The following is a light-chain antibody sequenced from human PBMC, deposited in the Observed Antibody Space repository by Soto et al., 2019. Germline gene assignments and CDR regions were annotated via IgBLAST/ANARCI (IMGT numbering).Light chain of an antibody. Sequence: EIVLTQSPGTLSLSPGERATLSCRASQSVSSSYLAWYQQKPGHAPRLLIYGASSRATGIPDRFSGSGSGTDFTLTISRMEPEDFAVYYCQQYGSSPPYTFGQWTKLEIK. CDR3: QQYGSSPPYT. V-gene: IGKV3-20*01. J-gene: IGKJ2*01. CDR2: GAS. CDR1: QSVSSSY.